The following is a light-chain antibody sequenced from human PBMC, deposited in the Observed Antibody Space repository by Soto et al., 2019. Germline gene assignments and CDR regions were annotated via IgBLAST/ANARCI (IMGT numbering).Light chain of an antibody. CDR3: QQYYSTPLT. V-gene: IGKV4-1*01. Sequence: DIVMTQSPDSLAVSLGESSTINCKSSQNVLYNSNNKNYLAWYQQKPGQPPKLLIYWASTRESGVPDRFSGSGSGTDFTLTISSLQAEDVAVYYCQQYYSTPLTFGGGTKVDIK. CDR2: WAS. J-gene: IGKJ4*01. CDR1: QNVLYNSNNKNY.